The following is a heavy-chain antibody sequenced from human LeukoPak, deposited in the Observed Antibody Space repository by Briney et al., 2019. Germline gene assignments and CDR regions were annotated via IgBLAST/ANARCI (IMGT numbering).Heavy chain of an antibody. V-gene: IGHV3-15*01. CDR1: GFTFGNAY. J-gene: IGHJ3*02. D-gene: IGHD1-1*01. Sequence: GGSLRLSCAASGFTFGNAYMSWVRQAPGKGLEWVGRIKNKAEGGTTDYAAPVKGRFTISRDDSTSTLYLQMNSLKTEDTAVYYRGTGSAFDIWGQGTMVTVSS. CDR3: GTGSAFDI. CDR2: IKNKAEGGTT.